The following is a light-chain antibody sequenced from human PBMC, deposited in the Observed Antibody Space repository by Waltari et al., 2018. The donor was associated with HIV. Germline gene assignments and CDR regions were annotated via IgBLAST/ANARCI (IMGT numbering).Light chain of an antibody. CDR3: AAWDDSLDGPV. CDR1: SSTIGRRA. V-gene: IGLV1-44*01. Sequence: VLTQPPSAPGTPGPRVIISCSGSSSTIGRRAVSWYQHLPGPTPTLLIFGNNQRSSGVPDRFSGSKSATSASLAISGLRSVDEADYSCAAWDDSLDGPVFGGGTKLTVL. J-gene: IGLJ2*01. CDR2: GNN.